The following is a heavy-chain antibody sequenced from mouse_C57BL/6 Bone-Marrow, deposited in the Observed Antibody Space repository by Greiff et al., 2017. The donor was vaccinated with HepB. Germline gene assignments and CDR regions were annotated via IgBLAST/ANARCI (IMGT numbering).Heavy chain of an antibody. CDR1: GYTFTSYW. CDR3: ARGGTGTWYFDV. J-gene: IGHJ1*03. Sequence: QVQLQQPGTELVKPGASVKLSCTASGYTFTSYWMHWVKQRPGQGLEWIGNINPSNGGTNYNEKLKSKATLTVDKSSSTAYMQLSSLTSEDSAVYYCARGGTGTWYFDVWGTGTTVTVSS. D-gene: IGHD4-1*01. V-gene: IGHV1-53*01. CDR2: INPSNGGT.